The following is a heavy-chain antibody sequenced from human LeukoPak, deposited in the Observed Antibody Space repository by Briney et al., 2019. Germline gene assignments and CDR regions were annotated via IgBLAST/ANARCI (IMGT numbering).Heavy chain of an antibody. CDR2: IYYSGST. CDR1: GGSISSSSYY. D-gene: IGHD3-22*01. Sequence: PSETLSLTCTVSGGSISSSSYYWGWIRQPPGKGLEWIVSIYYSGSTYYNPSLKSRVTISVDTSKNQFSLKLSSVTAADTAVYYCARALDYYDSSGYYYDAFDIWGQGTMVTVSS. J-gene: IGHJ3*02. V-gene: IGHV4-39*07. CDR3: ARALDYYDSSGYYYDAFDI.